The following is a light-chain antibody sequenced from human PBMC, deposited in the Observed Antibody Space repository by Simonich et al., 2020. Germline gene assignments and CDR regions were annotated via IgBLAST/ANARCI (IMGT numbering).Light chain of an antibody. CDR2: DVS. CDR1: SSDVSGYNY. CDR3: SSYTSSSTLV. Sequence: QSALTQPASVSGSPGQSITISCTGTSSDVSGYNYVSWYQQHPGKAPKLMIYDVSKRPSGVSNSFSGSKSGNTASLTISGLQAEDEADYYCSSYTSSSTLVFGGGTKLTVL. J-gene: IGLJ2*01. V-gene: IGLV2-14*01.